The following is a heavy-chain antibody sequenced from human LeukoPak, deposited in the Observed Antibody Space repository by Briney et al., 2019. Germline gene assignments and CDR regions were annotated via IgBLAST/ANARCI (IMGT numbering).Heavy chain of an antibody. CDR3: ARRIQLWSYWHFDL. CDR2: SYDSWRM. CDR1: GDSISRES. Sequence: SEILSLTCTVSGDSISRESWSWIRQAPGKGLECIGYSYDSWRMNYNPSLQSRVTISLDTSENRLSLQLNSVTAADTAVYYCARRIQLWSYWHFDLWGRGTLVTVTS. D-gene: IGHD1-1*01. V-gene: IGHV4-4*08. J-gene: IGHJ2*01.